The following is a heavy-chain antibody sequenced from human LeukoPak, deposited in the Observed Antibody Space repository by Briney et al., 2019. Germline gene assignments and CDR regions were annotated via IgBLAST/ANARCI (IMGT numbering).Heavy chain of an antibody. Sequence: PSETLSLTCAVSGGSISSSNWWSWVRQPPGKGLEWIGEIYHSGSTNYNPSLKSRVTISVDTSKNQFSLKLRSVNAADTAVYYCARGGYYGSENDFRFDPWGQGTLVTVSS. D-gene: IGHD3-10*01. CDR3: ARGGYYGSENDFRFDP. CDR1: GGSISSSNW. J-gene: IGHJ5*02. V-gene: IGHV4-4*02. CDR2: IYHSGST.